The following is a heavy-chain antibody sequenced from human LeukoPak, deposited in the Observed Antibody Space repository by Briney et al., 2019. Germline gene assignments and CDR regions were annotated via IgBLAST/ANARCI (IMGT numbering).Heavy chain of an antibody. V-gene: IGHV1-2*02. D-gene: IGHD3-22*01. CDR1: EYTFTDYY. CDR2: INPSSGGT. J-gene: IGHJ3*01. CDR3: ARAGLWDYSDSSGYHNAAFDV. Sequence: EASVKVSCKASEYTFTDYYVHWVRQAPGQGLEWMGWINPSSGGTNYAQNFQGRVTMTRDTSISASYMELSRLRSDDTAVYYCARAGLWDYSDSSGYHNAAFDVWGQGTMVTVSS.